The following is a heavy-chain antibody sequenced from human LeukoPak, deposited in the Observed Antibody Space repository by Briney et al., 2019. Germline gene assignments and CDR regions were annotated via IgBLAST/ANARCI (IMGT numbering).Heavy chain of an antibody. V-gene: IGHV1-2*02. CDR2: INPNSGGT. D-gene: IGHD3-9*01. Sequence: APVKVSCKASGYTFTSYYIHWVRQAPGQGLEWMGWINPNSGGTNYAQKFQGRVTMTRDTSISTAYMELSRLRSDDTAVYYCARGEALVLRYFDWLLFGNYWGQGTLVTVSS. J-gene: IGHJ4*02. CDR1: GYTFTSYY. CDR3: ARGEALVLRYFDWLLFGNY.